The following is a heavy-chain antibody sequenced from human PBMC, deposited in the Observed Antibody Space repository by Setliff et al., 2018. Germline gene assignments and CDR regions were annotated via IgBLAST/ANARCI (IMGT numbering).Heavy chain of an antibody. D-gene: IGHD2-2*02. CDR3: SRDREDCSRTSCYIDY. CDR2: INTGNANT. Sequence: ASVKVSCKASGYTFTNYDINWVRQAPGQRPEWMGWINTGNANTKYSQKFQGRITITRDTSASTAYMEMSSLRSEDTAVDYCSRDREDCSRTSCYIDYWGQGALVTVSS. CDR1: GYTFTNYD. J-gene: IGHJ4*02. V-gene: IGHV1-3*04.